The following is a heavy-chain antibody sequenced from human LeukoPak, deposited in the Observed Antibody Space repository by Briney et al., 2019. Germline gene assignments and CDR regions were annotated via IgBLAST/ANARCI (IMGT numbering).Heavy chain of an antibody. CDR2: ISWNSGSI. Sequence: GGSLRLSCAASGFTFDDYAMHWVRQAPGKGLEWVSGISWNSGSIGYADSVKGRFTISRDNAKNSLYLQMNSLRAEDMALYYCAKDRASGYSSLSAFDIWGQGTMVTVS. CDR1: GFTFDDYA. D-gene: IGHD6-13*01. CDR3: AKDRASGYSSLSAFDI. J-gene: IGHJ3*02. V-gene: IGHV3-9*03.